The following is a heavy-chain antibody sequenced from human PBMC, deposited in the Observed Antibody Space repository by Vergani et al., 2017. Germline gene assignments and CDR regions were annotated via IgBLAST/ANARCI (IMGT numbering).Heavy chain of an antibody. CDR1: GFTFSSYS. J-gene: IGHJ3*02. V-gene: IGHV3-21*01. D-gene: IGHD6-19*01. Sequence: VQLVESGGGLVKPGGSLRLSCAASGFTFSSYSMNWVRQAPGKGLEWVSSISSSSSYIYYADSVKGRFTISRDNAKNSLYLQMNSLRAEDTAVYYCARDRVSGWYDAFDIWGQGTMVTVSS. CDR3: ARDRVSGWYDAFDI. CDR2: ISSSSSYI.